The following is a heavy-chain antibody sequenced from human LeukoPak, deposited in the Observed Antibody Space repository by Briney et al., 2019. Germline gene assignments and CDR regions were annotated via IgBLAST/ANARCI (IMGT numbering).Heavy chain of an antibody. D-gene: IGHD2-2*01. CDR2: ISAYNGNT. CDR3: ARVVGVPAAMWFDP. CDR1: GYTFTSYG. Sequence: ASVKVSCKASGYTFTSYGISWVRQAPGQGLEWMGWISAYNGNTNYAQKLQGRVTMTTDISTSTAYMELRSLRSDDTAVYYCARVVGVPAAMWFDPWGQGTLVTVSS. V-gene: IGHV1-18*01. J-gene: IGHJ5*02.